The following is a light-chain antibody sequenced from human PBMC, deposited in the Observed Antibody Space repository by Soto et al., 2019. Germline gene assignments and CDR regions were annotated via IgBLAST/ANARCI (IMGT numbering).Light chain of an antibody. CDR2: EGS. J-gene: IGLJ1*01. CDR3: CSYAGRGV. V-gene: IGLV2-23*01. CDR1: SSDVGGYNL. Sequence: QSALTQPASVSGSPGQSITISCTGTSSDVGGYNLVSWYQQHPGKAPKLMIYEGSKRPSGVSNRFSGSKSGNTASLTISGLQAEDEADYYCCSYAGRGVFGTGTKVTVL.